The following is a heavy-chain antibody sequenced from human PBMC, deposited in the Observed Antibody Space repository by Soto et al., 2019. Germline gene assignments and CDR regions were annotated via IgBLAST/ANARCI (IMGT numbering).Heavy chain of an antibody. Sequence: GGSLRLACAASGFTFSSYGMHWVRQAPGKGLEWVAVIWYDGSNKYYADSVKGRFTISRDNSKNTLYLQMNSLRAEDTAVYYCARGRQKTTKFDAFDIWGQGTMVTVSS. CDR1: GFTFSSYG. CDR2: IWYDGSNK. V-gene: IGHV3-33*01. J-gene: IGHJ3*02. CDR3: ARGRQKTTKFDAFDI. D-gene: IGHD1-26*01.